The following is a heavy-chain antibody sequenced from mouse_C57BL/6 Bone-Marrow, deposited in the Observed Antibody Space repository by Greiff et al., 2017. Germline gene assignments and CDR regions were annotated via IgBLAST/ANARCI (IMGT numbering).Heavy chain of an antibody. J-gene: IGHJ2*01. CDR1: GFSLSTFGMG. V-gene: IGHV8-8*01. CDR2: IWWDDDK. CDR3: ARIAYYYGSSYDYFDY. Sequence: QVTLKEFGPGILQPSQTLSLTCSFSGFSLSTFGMGVGWIRQPSGKGLEWLAHIWWDDDKYYNPALKSRLTISKDTSKNQVFLKIANVDTADTATYYCARIAYYYGSSYDYFDYWGQGTTLTVSS. D-gene: IGHD1-1*01.